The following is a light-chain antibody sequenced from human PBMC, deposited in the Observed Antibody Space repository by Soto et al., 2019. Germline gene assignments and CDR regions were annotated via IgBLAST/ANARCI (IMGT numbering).Light chain of an antibody. Sequence: QSALTQPASVSGSPGQSITISCTGTSSDVGSYNLVSWYQQHPGKAPKLMIYEVSKRPSGVSNRFSGSKSGNTASLTISGXXTEDEADYYCCSYAGRDVVFGGGTKLTVL. CDR3: CSYAGRDVV. CDR1: SSDVGSYNL. J-gene: IGLJ2*01. CDR2: EVS. V-gene: IGLV2-23*02.